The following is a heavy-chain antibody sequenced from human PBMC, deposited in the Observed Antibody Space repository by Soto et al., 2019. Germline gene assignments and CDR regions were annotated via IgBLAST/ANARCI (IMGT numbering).Heavy chain of an antibody. CDR3: VREDGVVGASSAFDS. D-gene: IGHD1-26*01. V-gene: IGHV3-21*01. Sequence: GSLRLSCVASGFALTTYTMNWVRQGPGTGLGWVSSINGRSNYKYYSDSVKGRFTVSRDNAQNSLFLQMSRLGPEDTAVYYCVREDGVVGASSAFDSWGQGTLVTVSS. CDR2: INGRSNYK. J-gene: IGHJ4*02. CDR1: GFALTTYT.